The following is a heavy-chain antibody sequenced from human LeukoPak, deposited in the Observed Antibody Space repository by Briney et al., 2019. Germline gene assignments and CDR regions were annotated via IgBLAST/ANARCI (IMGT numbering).Heavy chain of an antibody. CDR2: IYYSGST. Sequence: SETLSLTCTVSGGSISSYYWSWIRQPPGKGLEWIGYIYYSGSTNYNPSLKSRVTISVDTSKNQFSLKLSSVTAADTAVYYCARDRSSNYYYYGMDVWGQGTTVAVSS. CDR1: GGSISSYY. J-gene: IGHJ6*02. V-gene: IGHV4-59*01. CDR3: ARDRSSNYYYYGMDV.